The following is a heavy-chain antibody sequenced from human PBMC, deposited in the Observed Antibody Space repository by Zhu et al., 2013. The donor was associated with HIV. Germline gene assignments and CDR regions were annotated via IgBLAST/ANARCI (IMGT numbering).Heavy chain of an antibody. CDR1: GYTFTSYA. J-gene: IGHJ4*02. V-gene: IGHV1-3*01. CDR3: ARVPGLERGMFFDY. Sequence: QVQLVQSGAEVKKPGASVKVSCKASGYTFTSYAMHWVRQAPGQRLEWMGWINAGNGNTKYSQKFQGRVTITRDTSASTAYMELSSLRSEDTAVYYCARVPGLERGMFFDYWGQGTLVTVSS. CDR2: INAGNGNT. D-gene: IGHD1-1*01.